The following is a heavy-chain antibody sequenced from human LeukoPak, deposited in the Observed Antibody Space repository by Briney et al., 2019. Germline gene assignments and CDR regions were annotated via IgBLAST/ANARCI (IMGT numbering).Heavy chain of an antibody. CDR1: GGSISSGSYY. J-gene: IGHJ2*01. CDR2: IYTSGST. Sequence: SQTLSLTCTVSGGSISSGSYYWSWIRQPAGKGLEWIVRIYTSGSTNYNPSLKSRVTISVDTSKNQFSLKPSSVTAADTAVYYCAREYSSSSWYFDLWGRGTLVTVSS. V-gene: IGHV4-61*02. CDR3: AREYSSSSWYFDL. D-gene: IGHD6-6*01.